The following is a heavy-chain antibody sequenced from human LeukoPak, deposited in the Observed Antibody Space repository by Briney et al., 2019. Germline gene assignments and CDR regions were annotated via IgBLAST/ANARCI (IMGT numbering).Heavy chain of an antibody. V-gene: IGHV1-8*02. CDR3: ASPPLYCSGGSCDHDAFDI. CDR1: GYTFTSYD. Sequence: ASVKVSCKASGYTFTSYDINWVRQATGQGLEWMGWMNPNSGNTGYAQKFQGRVTMTRNTSISTAYMELSSLRSEDTAVYYCASPPLYCSGGSCDHDAFDIWGQGTMVTVSS. D-gene: IGHD2-15*01. CDR2: MNPNSGNT. J-gene: IGHJ3*02.